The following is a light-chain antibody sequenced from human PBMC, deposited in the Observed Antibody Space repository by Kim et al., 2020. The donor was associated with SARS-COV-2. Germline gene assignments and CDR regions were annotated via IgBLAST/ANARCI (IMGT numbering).Light chain of an antibody. J-gene: IGLJ2*01. CDR2: RNN. Sequence: ELTQPPSASGTPGQRVTISCSGSSSNIGTNYVYWYQQLPGTAPKLLIYRNNQRPSGVPDRFSGSKSGTSASLAISGLRSEDEADYYCAAWDDSLSGVVFGGGTQLTVL. V-gene: IGLV1-47*01. CDR1: SSNIGTNY. CDR3: AAWDDSLSGVV.